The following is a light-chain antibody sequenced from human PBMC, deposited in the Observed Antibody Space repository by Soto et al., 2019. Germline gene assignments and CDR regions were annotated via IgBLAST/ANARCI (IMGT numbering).Light chain of an antibody. CDR1: SSDVGRSNF. J-gene: IGLJ1*01. V-gene: IGLV2-23*02. Sequence: QSVLTQPASVSGSPGQSLSISCTGASSDVGRSNFVSWYQQYPGKAPKLLIYEVIKRSSGVSHRFSGSRSVNTASLTISGLQAEDEADYYCCSYVGSDYLVGTGTKATVL. CDR2: EVI. CDR3: CSYVGSDYL.